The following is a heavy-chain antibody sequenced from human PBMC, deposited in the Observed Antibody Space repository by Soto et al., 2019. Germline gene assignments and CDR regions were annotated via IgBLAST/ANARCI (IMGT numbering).Heavy chain of an antibody. Sequence: EVQLLESGGGLVQPGGSLRLSCAASGFTFSSYAMSWVRQAPGKGLEWVSAISGSGGSTYYADSVKGRFTISRDNSKNTLYLQMNSLRAEDTAVYYCAKFTMIVVVNPTHFDYWGQGTLVTVSS. CDR1: GFTFSSYA. V-gene: IGHV3-23*01. CDR3: AKFTMIVVVNPTHFDY. CDR2: ISGSGGST. J-gene: IGHJ4*02. D-gene: IGHD3-22*01.